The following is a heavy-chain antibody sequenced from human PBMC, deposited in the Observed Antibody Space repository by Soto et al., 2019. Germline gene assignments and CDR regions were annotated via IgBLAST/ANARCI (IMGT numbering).Heavy chain of an antibody. D-gene: IGHD6-6*01. CDR3: ATGQLVPYYYGMDV. CDR2: TYYRSKWYN. V-gene: IGHV6-1*01. CDR1: VDSVSSNSAA. J-gene: IGHJ6*02. Sequence: PSQTLSLSCAISVDSVSSNSAAWSWIRQSPSRCVDWLGRTYYRSKWYNDYAVSVKSRITINPDTSKNQFSLPLNSVTPEDTAVYYCATGQLVPYYYGMDVWGQGNTFTVS.